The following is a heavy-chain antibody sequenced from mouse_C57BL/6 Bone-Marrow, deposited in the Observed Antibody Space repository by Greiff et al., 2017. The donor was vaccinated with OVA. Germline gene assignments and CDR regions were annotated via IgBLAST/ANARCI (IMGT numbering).Heavy chain of an antibody. CDR2: IYPRSGNP. D-gene: IGHD2-2*01. Sequence: QVPLQPSGAELARPGASVKLSCKASGYTFTSYGISWVKQRTGQGLEWIGEIYPRSGNPSYNEKFTGKATLTADKSSSTAYMELRSLTSEDSAVYYGAREGYKGFAYWGQGTLVTVSA. J-gene: IGHJ3*01. V-gene: IGHV1-81*01. CDR3: AREGYKGFAY. CDR1: GYTFTSYG.